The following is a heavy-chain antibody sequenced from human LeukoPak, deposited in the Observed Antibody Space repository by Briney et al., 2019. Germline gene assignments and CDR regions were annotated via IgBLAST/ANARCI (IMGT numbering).Heavy chain of an antibody. Sequence: SETLSLTCAVSGDSITSDKWWTWVRQPPGKGLEWIGEIHHSKSSNYYPSLKSRVTISVDTSKNQFSLKLSSVTAADTAVYYCARVKRAGGFDYWGQGTLVTVSS. V-gene: IGHV4-4*02. J-gene: IGHJ4*02. CDR2: IHHSKSS. CDR1: GDSITSDKW. D-gene: IGHD3-10*01. CDR3: ARVKRAGGFDY.